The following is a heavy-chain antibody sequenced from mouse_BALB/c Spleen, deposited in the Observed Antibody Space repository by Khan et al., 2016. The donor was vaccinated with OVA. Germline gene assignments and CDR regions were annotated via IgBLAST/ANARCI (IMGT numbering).Heavy chain of an antibody. CDR2: IYPFTDAT. CDR1: GYTFTSYV. J-gene: IGHJ3*01. Sequence: EVQLQQSGPEVVKPGASVKMSCKASGYTFTSYVMHWVKQKPGQGLEWIGYIYPFTDATKFNEKFNGKATLTSDKSSSTAYMELSNLTSEDSAVYYCAPGGGCYEAFVHWGQGTLVTVSA. V-gene: IGHV1S136*01. D-gene: IGHD1-1*02. CDR3: APGGGCYEAFVH.